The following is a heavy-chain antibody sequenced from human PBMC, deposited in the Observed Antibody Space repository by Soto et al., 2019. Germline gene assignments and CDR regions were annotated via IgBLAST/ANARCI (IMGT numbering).Heavy chain of an antibody. CDR2: IYTSGST. CDR3: ARMRIHYYDSSGYALAY. Sequence: SETLSLTCTVSGGSISSYYWSWIRQPAGKGLEWIGRIYTSGSTNYNPSLKSRVTMSVDTSKNQFSLKLSSVTAADTAVYYCARMRIHYYDSSGYALAYWGQGTLVTVSS. J-gene: IGHJ4*02. D-gene: IGHD3-22*01. CDR1: GGSISSYY. V-gene: IGHV4-4*07.